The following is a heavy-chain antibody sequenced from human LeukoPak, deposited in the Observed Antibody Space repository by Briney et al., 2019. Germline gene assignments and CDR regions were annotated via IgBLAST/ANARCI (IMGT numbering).Heavy chain of an antibody. CDR1: GFTFSSYW. CDR2: IKQDGSEK. CDR3: ARVMAATLDAFDI. Sequence: GGSLRLSCAASGFTFSSYWMSWVRQAPGKGLEWVANIKQDGSEKYYVDSVKGRFTISRDNAKNSLYLQMNSLRAEDTAVYYCARVMAATLDAFDIWGQGTMVTVSS. J-gene: IGHJ3*02. V-gene: IGHV3-7*01. D-gene: IGHD2-15*01.